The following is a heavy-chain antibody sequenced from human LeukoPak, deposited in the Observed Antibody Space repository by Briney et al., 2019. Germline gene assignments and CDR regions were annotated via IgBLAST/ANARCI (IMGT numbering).Heavy chain of an antibody. Sequence: ASETLSLTCRVSGGSISTYYWSWIRQSPGKGLEWIGYISYNGYTNYNPSLNSRVTMSVDTSKSQFSLRLSSVTASDTAVYYCARHLDYYGSGSYEFWGQGTLVTVSS. CDR2: ISYNGYT. D-gene: IGHD3-10*01. J-gene: IGHJ4*02. V-gene: IGHV4-59*08. CDR1: GGSISTYY. CDR3: ARHLDYYGSGSYEF.